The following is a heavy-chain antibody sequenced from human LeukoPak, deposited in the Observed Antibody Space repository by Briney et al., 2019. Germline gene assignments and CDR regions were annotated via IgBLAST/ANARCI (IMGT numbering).Heavy chain of an antibody. V-gene: IGHV3-23*01. CDR3: AKAGSIRFDY. CDR2: ISGSGGST. Sequence: GGSLRLSCAASGFTFSSYAMSWVRQAPGKGLEWVSGISGSGGSTYYADSVKGRFIISRDNSKNTLYLQMNSLRAEDTAVYYCAKAGSIRFDYWGQGTLVTVSS. CDR1: GFTFSSYA. J-gene: IGHJ4*02. D-gene: IGHD1-26*01.